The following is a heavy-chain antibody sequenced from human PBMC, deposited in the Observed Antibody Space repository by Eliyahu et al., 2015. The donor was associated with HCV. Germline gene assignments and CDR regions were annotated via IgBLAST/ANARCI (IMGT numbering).Heavy chain of an antibody. V-gene: IGHV1-69*01. J-gene: IGHJ4*02. Sequence: QVQLVQSGAEVKKPGSSVKVSCKASGGTFSNYAISWVRQAPGQGPEWMGGITPIFGTASYAQKFQGRVTITADESTSTAYMELSSLRSEDTAVYYCTRGIGEALRYFDWFYWGQGTLVTVSS. CDR1: GGTFSNYA. D-gene: IGHD3-9*01. CDR2: ITPIFGTA. CDR3: TRGIGEALRYFDWFY.